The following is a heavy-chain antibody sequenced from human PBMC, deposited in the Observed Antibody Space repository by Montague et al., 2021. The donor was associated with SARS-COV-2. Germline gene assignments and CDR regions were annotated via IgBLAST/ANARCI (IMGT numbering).Heavy chain of an antibody. Sequence: SLRLSCAASKLPFNGYAMHWVRQAPGKGLEWLTFISHDESNHRYADSVKGRFTISRDISKNTLYLQMDSLRPEDTAVYYCAREGYRSGSFYIDYWGQGTLVTVSS. CDR2: ISHDESNH. J-gene: IGHJ4*01. CDR3: AREGYRSGSFYIDY. D-gene: IGHD1-26*01. V-gene: IGHV3-30*04. CDR1: KLPFNGYA.